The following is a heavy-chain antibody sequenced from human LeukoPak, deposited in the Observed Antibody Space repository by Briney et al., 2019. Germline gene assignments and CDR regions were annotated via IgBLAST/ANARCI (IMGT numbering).Heavy chain of an antibody. CDR1: GGSISSYY. Sequence: SETLSLTCTVSGGSISSYYWCWLRQPPGKGVEWIGNIYDRGSTKYNPSLKSRVTISVDTSNNQFSLRLSSVTAADTAVYYCARGRTFDNWGQGTLVTVSS. CDR2: IYDRGST. CDR3: ARGRTFDN. J-gene: IGHJ4*02. V-gene: IGHV4-59*01.